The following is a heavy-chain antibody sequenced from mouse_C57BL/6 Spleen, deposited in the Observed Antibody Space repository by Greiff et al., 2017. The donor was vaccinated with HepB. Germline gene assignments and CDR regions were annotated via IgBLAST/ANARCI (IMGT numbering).Heavy chain of an antibody. V-gene: IGHV3-6*01. D-gene: IGHD1-1*01. J-gene: IGHJ2*01. Sequence: VQLKESGPGLVKPSQSLSLTCSVTGYSITSGYYWNWIRQFPGNKLEWMGYISYDGSNNYNPSLKNRISITRDTSKNQFFLKLNSVTTEDTATYYCARKLDYGKDYFDYWGQGTTLTVSS. CDR3: ARKLDYGKDYFDY. CDR2: ISYDGSN. CDR1: GYSITSGYY.